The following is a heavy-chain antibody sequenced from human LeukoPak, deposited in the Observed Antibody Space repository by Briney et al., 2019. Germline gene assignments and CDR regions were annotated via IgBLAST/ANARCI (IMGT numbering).Heavy chain of an antibody. J-gene: IGHJ6*02. CDR3: ARRQWDSSGYYYYYGMDV. D-gene: IGHD3-22*01. CDR1: GFTFSGYE. CDR2: ISSSGSTI. V-gene: IGHV3-48*03. Sequence: PGGSLRLSCAASGFTFSGYEMNWVRQAPGKGLEWVSYISSSGSTIYYADSVKGRFTISRDNAKNSLYLQMNSLRAEDTAVYYCARRQWDSSGYYYYYGMDVWGQGTTVTVSS.